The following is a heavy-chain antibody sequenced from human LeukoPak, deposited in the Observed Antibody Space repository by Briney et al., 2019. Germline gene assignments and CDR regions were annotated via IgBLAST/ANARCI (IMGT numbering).Heavy chain of an antibody. D-gene: IGHD5/OR15-5a*01. CDR3: AKHGLTIVSTKAFDY. CDR1: GFTVSSYA. J-gene: IGHJ4*02. Sequence: GGSLRLSCAASGFTVSSYAMSCGRQAAGEWLEWGLAITGSGGNTYYADSVKGRFTISRDNSKNTLFLQMNSLRTEDTAVYYCAKHGLTIVSTKAFDYWGQGTLVTVSS. V-gene: IGHV3-23*01. CDR2: ITGSGGNT.